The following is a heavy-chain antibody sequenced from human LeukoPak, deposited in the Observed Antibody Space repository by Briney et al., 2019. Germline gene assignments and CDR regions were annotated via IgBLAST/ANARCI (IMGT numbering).Heavy chain of an antibody. CDR2: ISSSSSYI. CDR1: GFTFSSYS. D-gene: IGHD3-22*01. V-gene: IGHV3-21*01. CDR3: ARDTYYYDSSGYYYSLPFDY. J-gene: IGHJ4*02. Sequence: GGSLRLSCAASGFTFSSYSMNWVRQAPGKGLEWVSSISSSSSYIYYADSVKGRFTISRDNAKNSLYLQMNSLRAEDTAVYYCARDTYYYDSSGYYYSLPFDYWGQGTLVTVSS.